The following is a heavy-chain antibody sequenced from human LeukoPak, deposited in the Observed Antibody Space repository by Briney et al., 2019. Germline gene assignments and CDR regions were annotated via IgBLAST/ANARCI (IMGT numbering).Heavy chain of an antibody. V-gene: IGHV1-69*04. CDR2: IIPILGIA. CDR3: ARAGAVAGNYFDY. J-gene: IGHJ4*02. CDR1: GGTFSSYA. D-gene: IGHD6-19*01. Sequence: SVKVSCKASGGTFSSYAISWVRQAPGQGLEWMGRIIPILGIANYAQKFQGRLTITADKSTSTAYMELSSLRSEDTAVYYCARAGAVAGNYFDYWGQGTLVTVSS.